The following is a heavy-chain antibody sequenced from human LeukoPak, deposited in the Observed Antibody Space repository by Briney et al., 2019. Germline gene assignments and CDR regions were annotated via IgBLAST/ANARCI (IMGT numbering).Heavy chain of an antibody. Sequence: GGSLRLSCAASGFTFSSYSMNWVRQAPGKGLEWVSYISSSSTIYYADSVKGRFTIPRDNAKNSLYLQMNSLRAEDTAVYYCAREGETYSSSWYVGYFDYWGQGTLVTVSS. CDR1: GFTFSSYS. D-gene: IGHD6-13*01. CDR2: ISSSSTI. J-gene: IGHJ4*02. V-gene: IGHV3-48*01. CDR3: AREGETYSSSWYVGYFDY.